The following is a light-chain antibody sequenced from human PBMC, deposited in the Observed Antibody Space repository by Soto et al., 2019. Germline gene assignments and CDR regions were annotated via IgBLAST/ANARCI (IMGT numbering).Light chain of an antibody. V-gene: IGKV3-20*01. CDR3: QPYGGSSYT. Sequence: EIVLTQSPGTLSLSPGERATLSCRASQSVSSSYLAWYQQKPGQAPRLLIHGASSRATGIPDRFSGSGSGTDFTLTISRLEPEDFAVYYCQPYGGSSYTFGQGTKLEI. CDR2: GAS. J-gene: IGKJ2*01. CDR1: QSVSSSY.